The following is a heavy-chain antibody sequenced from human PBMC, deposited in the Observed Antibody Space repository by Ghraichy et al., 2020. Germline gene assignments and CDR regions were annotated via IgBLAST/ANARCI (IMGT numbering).Heavy chain of an antibody. CDR2: IYYDGSP. Sequence: QTLSLTCIVSGGSLSSRTYSWGWIRQPPGKGLEWIGSIYYDGSPYYNPSLKSRVTISADTSENQFSLKLSSVTAADTAVYYCAGYYDSSGYYSIVLDSWGQGTPVTVSS. J-gene: IGHJ4*02. CDR3: AGYYDSSGYYSIVLDS. V-gene: IGHV4-39*01. D-gene: IGHD3-22*01. CDR1: GGSLSSRTYS.